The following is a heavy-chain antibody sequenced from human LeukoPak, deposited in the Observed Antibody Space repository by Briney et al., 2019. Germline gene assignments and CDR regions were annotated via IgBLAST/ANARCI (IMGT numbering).Heavy chain of an antibody. V-gene: IGHV4-39*01. CDR1: GGSLSSTSYY. J-gene: IGHJ3*01. D-gene: IGHD3-22*01. Sequence: PSETLSLTCAVSGGSLSSTSYYWAWIRQPPGKGLEWIGTIYYSGSTYPNPSLKSRVTLSVDTSRNQFSLRLSSVDAADTAVYYCAKAGVRYFDSSGLYAFDFWGQGTTVTVSS. CDR2: IYYSGST. CDR3: AKAGVRYFDSSGLYAFDF.